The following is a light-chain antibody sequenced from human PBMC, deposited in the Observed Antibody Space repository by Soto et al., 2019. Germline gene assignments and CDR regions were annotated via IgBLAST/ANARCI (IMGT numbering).Light chain of an antibody. Sequence: QSALTQPASVSGSPGQSITISCTGTSSDVGSYNLVSWYQQHPGKAPKLVIYEGSKRPSGVSNRFSGSKSGNTASLTISGLQAEDEADYYCCSYAGVSTVVFGGGTKLTVL. CDR1: SSDVGSYNL. J-gene: IGLJ2*01. CDR2: EGS. V-gene: IGLV2-23*01. CDR3: CSYAGVSTVV.